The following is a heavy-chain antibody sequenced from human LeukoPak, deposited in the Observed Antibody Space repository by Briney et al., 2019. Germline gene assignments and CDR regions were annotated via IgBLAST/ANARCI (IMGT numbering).Heavy chain of an antibody. CDR2: IYYTGNT. J-gene: IGHJ5*02. Sequence: PSETLSLTCTVSDGSISSSSYYWGWIRQPPGRGLEWIGNIYYTGNTYYNPSLESRVTISVDTSKNQFSLKLSSVTAADPAVYYCAAQLWFGELCWFDPWGQGTLVTVSS. D-gene: IGHD3-10*01. CDR3: AAQLWFGELCWFDP. CDR1: DGSISSSSYY. V-gene: IGHV4-39*01.